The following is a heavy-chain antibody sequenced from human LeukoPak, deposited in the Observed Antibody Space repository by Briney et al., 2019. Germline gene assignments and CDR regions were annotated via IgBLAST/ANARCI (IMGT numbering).Heavy chain of an antibody. CDR2: IYYSGST. Sequence: SETLSLTCTASGASISSYYWSWFRQPPGKGLEWIGYIYYSGSTNYNPSLKSRVTISVDTSKNQFSLKLSSVTAADTAVYYCARVVGSWGMYYYMDVWGKGTTVTVSS. J-gene: IGHJ6*03. CDR3: ARVVGSWGMYYYMDV. V-gene: IGHV4-59*12. D-gene: IGHD6-13*01. CDR1: GASISSYY.